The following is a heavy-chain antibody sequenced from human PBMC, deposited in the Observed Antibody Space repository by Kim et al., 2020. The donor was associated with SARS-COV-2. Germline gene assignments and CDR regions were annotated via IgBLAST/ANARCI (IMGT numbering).Heavy chain of an antibody. J-gene: IGHJ4*02. V-gene: IGHV1-3*01. D-gene: IGHD3-16*02. Sequence: SQKFQGRVTITRDTSASTAYMELSSLRSEDTAVYYCASGVTFGGVIASDYWGQGTLVTVSS. CDR3: ASGVTFGGVIASDY.